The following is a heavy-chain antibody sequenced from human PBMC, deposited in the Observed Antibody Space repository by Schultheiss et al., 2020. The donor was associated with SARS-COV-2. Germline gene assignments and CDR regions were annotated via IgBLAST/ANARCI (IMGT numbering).Heavy chain of an antibody. J-gene: IGHJ6*04. Sequence: SETLSLTCAVSGGSISSSNWWSWVRQPPGKGLEWIGEINHSGSTNYNPSLKSRVTISVDTSKNQFSLKLSSVTAADTAVYYCARHGGLGSGYYSRGYYYYGMDVWGKGTTVTVSS. CDR2: INHSGST. D-gene: IGHD3-22*01. V-gene: IGHV4-4*02. CDR1: GGSISSSNW. CDR3: ARHGGLGSGYYSRGYYYYGMDV.